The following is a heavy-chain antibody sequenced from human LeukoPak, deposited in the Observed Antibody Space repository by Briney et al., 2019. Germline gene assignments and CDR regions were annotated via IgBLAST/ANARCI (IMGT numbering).Heavy chain of an antibody. Sequence: GGSLRLSCAASGFIFSNAWMSWVRQAPGKGLEWVGRIKTKIDGWTTDYAAPVKGRFTISRDDSKNTLYLQMNSLKTEDTAVYYCARGPVAQPFDIWGQGTMVTVSS. CDR2: IKTKIDGWTT. CDR3: ARGPVAQPFDI. V-gene: IGHV3-15*05. CDR1: GFIFSNAW. D-gene: IGHD6-19*01. J-gene: IGHJ3*02.